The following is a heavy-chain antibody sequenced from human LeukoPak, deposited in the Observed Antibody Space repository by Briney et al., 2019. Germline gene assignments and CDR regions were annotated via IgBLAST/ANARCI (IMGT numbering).Heavy chain of an antibody. CDR3: ARVLFYSSGNKSNRVDY. J-gene: IGHJ4*02. CDR1: GYTFTGYY. D-gene: IGHD6-19*01. V-gene: IGHV1-2*02. CDR2: INPDSGGT. Sequence: ASVKVSCKASGYTFTGYYIHWVRQAPGQGLEWMGWINPDSGGTNYAQKFQGKFTMTRDTSIRTAYMELSRLRSDDTAVYYCARVLFYSSGNKSNRVDYWGQGTLVTVSS.